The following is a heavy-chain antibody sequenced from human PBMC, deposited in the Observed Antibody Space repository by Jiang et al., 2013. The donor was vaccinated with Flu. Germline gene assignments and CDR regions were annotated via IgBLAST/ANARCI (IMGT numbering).Heavy chain of an antibody. CDR2: IYYSGST. CDR1: GGSISSHY. V-gene: IGHV4-59*11. J-gene: IGHJ4*02. CDR3: ATEQSGYLDY. Sequence: SGSGLVKPSETLSLTCTVSGGSISSHYWSWIRQPPGKGLEWIGYIYYSGSTNYNPSLKSRVTISVDTSKNQFSLKLSSVTAADTAVYYCATEQSGYLDYWGQGTLVTVSS. D-gene: IGHD3-3*01.